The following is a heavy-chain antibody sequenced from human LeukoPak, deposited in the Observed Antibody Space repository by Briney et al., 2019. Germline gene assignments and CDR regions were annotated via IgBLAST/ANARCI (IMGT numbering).Heavy chain of an antibody. J-gene: IGHJ6*03. CDR1: GYTFNSAG. V-gene: IGHV1-18*01. D-gene: IGHD1-26*01. Sequence: ASVKVSCKASGYTFNSAGISWVRQAPGQGLEWMGWINAYNDNTKYAEKLQGRVTITTDTSTSTAYMEPRSLRSDDTAVYYCARTTNPYYYYYYIDVWGKGTTVTVSS. CDR3: ARTTNPYYYYYYIDV. CDR2: INAYNDNT.